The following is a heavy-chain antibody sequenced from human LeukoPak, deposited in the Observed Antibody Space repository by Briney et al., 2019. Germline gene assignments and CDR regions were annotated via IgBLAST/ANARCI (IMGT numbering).Heavy chain of an antibody. D-gene: IGHD2-15*01. CDR2: ISGNT. J-gene: IGHJ4*02. CDR1: GGSVSSSSDY. V-gene: IGHV4-39*01. CDR3: ATSARTYIGSSLDY. Sequence: SETLSLTCTVSGGSVSSSSDYWGWVRQPPGKGLEWIGSISGNTYYNPSLKRRVTISVDTSKNQFSLKLSSVTAADTALYYCATSARTYIGSSLDYWGQGTLVTVSS.